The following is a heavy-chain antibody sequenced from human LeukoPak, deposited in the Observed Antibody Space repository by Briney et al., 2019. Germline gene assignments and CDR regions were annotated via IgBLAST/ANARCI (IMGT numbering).Heavy chain of an antibody. J-gene: IGHJ4*02. D-gene: IGHD6-13*01. CDR1: GFTFSSYG. CDR3: ARDVVGSSSWYDY. V-gene: IGHV3-33*01. Sequence: GGSLRLSCAASGFTFSSYGMHWVRQAPGKGLEWVAVIWYDGSNKYYADSVKGRFTISRDNSKNTLYLQMNSLRAEDTAVYYCARDVVGSSSWYDYWGQGTLVTVSS. CDR2: IWYDGSNK.